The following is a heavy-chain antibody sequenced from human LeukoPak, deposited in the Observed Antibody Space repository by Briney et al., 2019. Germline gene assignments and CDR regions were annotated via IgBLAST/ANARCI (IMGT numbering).Heavy chain of an antibody. D-gene: IGHD3-10*01. CDR2: ISGSGGST. CDR3: ASRSRELLWFGELLRRTNYFDY. Sequence: GGSLRLSCAASGFTFSSYAMSWVRQAPGKGLEWVSAISGSGGSTYYADSVKGRFTISRDNSKNTLYLQMNSRRAEDTAVYYCASRSRELLWFGELLRRTNYFDYWGQGTLVTVSS. J-gene: IGHJ4*02. CDR1: GFTFSSYA. V-gene: IGHV3-23*01.